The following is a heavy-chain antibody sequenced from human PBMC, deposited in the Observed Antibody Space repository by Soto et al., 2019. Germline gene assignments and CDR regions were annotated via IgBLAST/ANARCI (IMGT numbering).Heavy chain of an antibody. CDR2: INHSGST. Sequence: QVQLQQWGAGLLKPSETLSLTCAVYGGSFSGYYWSWIRQPPGKGLEWIGEINHSGSTNYNPSLKSRDTISVATSKNQFSLKLSSVTAADTAVYYCARGLGTTVTTLLDYWGQGTLVTVSS. J-gene: IGHJ4*02. CDR1: GGSFSGYY. D-gene: IGHD4-17*01. CDR3: ARGLGTTVTTLLDY. V-gene: IGHV4-34*01.